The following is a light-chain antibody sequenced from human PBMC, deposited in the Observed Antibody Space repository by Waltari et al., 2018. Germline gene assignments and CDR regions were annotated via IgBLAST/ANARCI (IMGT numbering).Light chain of an antibody. J-gene: IGKJ1*01. CDR3: QQYGVSPWT. V-gene: IGKV3-20*01. Sequence: EIVLTQSPGTLSLSPGERATLSCRTSQTVTSSYLAWYQQKPGQAPRRLIYSTSSRATGIPDRFGGSGSGTDFTLTISRLEPEDFAVYYCQQYGVSPWTFGQGTKVEI. CDR2: STS. CDR1: QTVTSSY.